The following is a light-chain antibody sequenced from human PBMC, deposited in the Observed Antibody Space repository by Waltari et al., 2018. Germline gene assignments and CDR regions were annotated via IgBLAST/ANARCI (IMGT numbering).Light chain of an antibody. CDR1: SHDIGSYNH. V-gene: IGLV2-14*03. Sequence: QSALTQPASVSGSPGQSHTIPCSGTSHDIGSYNHISWYQQHPDRPPKLMIYNVIERPSSLSDRFSGSKSGNAASLSISGLQAEDEADYYCSSYTSSGTLVFGGGTKLTVL. CDR3: SSYTSSGTLV. J-gene: IGLJ2*01. CDR2: NVI.